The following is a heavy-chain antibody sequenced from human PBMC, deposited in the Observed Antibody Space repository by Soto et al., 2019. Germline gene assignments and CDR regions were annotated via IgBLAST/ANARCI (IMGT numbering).Heavy chain of an antibody. Sequence: GGSLRLSCTASGFTFGDYAMSWVRQAPGKGLEWVGFIRSKAYGGTTEYAASVKGRFTISRDDSKSIAYLQMNSLKTEDTAVYYCTREDVVGATDYYYYGMDVWGQGTTVTVSS. CDR3: TREDVVGATDYYYYGMDV. CDR2: IRSKAYGGTT. D-gene: IGHD1-26*01. J-gene: IGHJ6*02. V-gene: IGHV3-49*04. CDR1: GFTFGDYA.